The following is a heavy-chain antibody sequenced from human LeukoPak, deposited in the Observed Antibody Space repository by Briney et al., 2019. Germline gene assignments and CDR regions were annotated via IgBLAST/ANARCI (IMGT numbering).Heavy chain of an antibody. CDR2: ISSSSSYI. CDR1: GFTFSSYS. J-gene: IGHJ3*02. D-gene: IGHD2-15*01. V-gene: IGHV3-21*01. CDR3: ATPKAHDAFDI. Sequence: GGSLRLSCAASGFTFSSYSINWVRQAPGKGLEWVSSISSSSSYIYYADSVKGRFTISRDNAKNSLYLQMNSLRAEDTAVYYCATPKAHDAFDIWGQGTMVTVSS.